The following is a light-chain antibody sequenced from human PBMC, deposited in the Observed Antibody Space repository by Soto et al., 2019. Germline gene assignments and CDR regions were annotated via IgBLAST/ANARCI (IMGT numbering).Light chain of an antibody. V-gene: IGKV3-20*01. CDR2: GAS. Sequence: EIGLTDSPCTLSLSPGERATLSCRASHSVSSSYLAWYQQKPGQAPRLLIYGASSRATGIPDRFSGSGSGTDFTLTISRLEPEDFAVYYCQQYGSSLITFCQGTRLEI. J-gene: IGKJ5*01. CDR3: QQYGSSLIT. CDR1: HSVSSSY.